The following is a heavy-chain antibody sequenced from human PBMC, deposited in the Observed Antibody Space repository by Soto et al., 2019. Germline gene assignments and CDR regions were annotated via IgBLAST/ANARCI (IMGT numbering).Heavy chain of an antibody. D-gene: IGHD6-6*01. CDR2: TYYRSKWYN. J-gene: IGHJ4*02. V-gene: IGHV6-1*01. Sequence: SQTLSLTCAISGDSVSSNSAAWNWIRQSPSRGLEWLGRTYYRSKWYNDYAVSVKSRITINPDTSKNQFSLQLNSVTPEDTAVYYCARVGRGFPSGRSSTYFDYWGQGTLVTVSS. CDR3: ARVGRGFPSGRSSTYFDY. CDR1: GDSVSSNSAA.